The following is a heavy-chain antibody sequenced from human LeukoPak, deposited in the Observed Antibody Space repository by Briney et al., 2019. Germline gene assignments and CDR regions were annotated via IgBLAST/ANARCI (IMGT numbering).Heavy chain of an antibody. V-gene: IGHV3-13*01. CDR2: IGTAGDT. CDR1: GFTFSDYD. Sequence: GGSLRLSCAASGFTFSDYDLHWVRQATGKGLEWVSAIGTAGDTYYTGSVKGRFTISRENAKNSLYLQMNSLRAGDTAVYYCARVAKERVGGVYYFGYWGQGTLVTVSS. CDR3: ARVAKERVGGVYYFGY. J-gene: IGHJ4*02. D-gene: IGHD1-1*01.